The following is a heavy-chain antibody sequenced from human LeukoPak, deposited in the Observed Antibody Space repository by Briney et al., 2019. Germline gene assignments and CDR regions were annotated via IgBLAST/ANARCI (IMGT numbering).Heavy chain of an antibody. D-gene: IGHD2-2*01. CDR3: ARVRSTTLGAFDI. Sequence: SETLSLTCTVSGVSISNDGYYWTWIRQSAGKGLEWIGRIYFSGSANRNPSLKSRVSISIDTSKNQFSLNVTSVTAADTAVYYCARVRSTTLGAFDIWGQGTMVTVSS. CDR1: GVSISNDGYY. CDR2: IYFSGSA. V-gene: IGHV4-61*02. J-gene: IGHJ3*02.